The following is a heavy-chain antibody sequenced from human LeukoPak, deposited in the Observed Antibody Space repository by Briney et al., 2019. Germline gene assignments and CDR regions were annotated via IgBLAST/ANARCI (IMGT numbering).Heavy chain of an antibody. CDR2: VYYSGST. D-gene: IGHD6-19*01. V-gene: IGHV4-30-4*02. CDR1: GAFIYSGDDY. J-gene: IGHJ4*02. Sequence: PSETLSLTCLVSGAFIYSGDDYWSWIRQSPGRGLEWIGYVYYSGSTHYNPSLRGRLTISVDTSKNQFSLKLSSVTAADTAVYYCARSSWQWLPVTSYYFDYWGQGTLVTVSS. CDR3: ARSSWQWLPVTSYYFDY.